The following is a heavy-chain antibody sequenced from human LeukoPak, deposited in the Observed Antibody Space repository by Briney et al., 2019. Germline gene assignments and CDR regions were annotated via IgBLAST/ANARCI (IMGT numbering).Heavy chain of an antibody. V-gene: IGHV4-59*01. J-gene: IGHJ5*02. CDR2: IYYSGST. Sequence: SETLSLTCTVSGGSISSYYWSWIRQPPGKGLEWIGYIYYSGSTYYNPSLKSRVTISVDTSKNQFSLKLSSVTAADTAVYYCARGRRAPLAAAGTGAWFDPWGQGTLVTVSS. CDR1: GGSISSYY. CDR3: ARGRRAPLAAAGTGAWFDP. D-gene: IGHD6-13*01.